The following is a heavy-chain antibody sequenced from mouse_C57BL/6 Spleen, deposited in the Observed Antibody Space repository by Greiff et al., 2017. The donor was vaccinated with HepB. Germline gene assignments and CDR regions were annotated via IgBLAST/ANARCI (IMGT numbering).Heavy chain of an antibody. CDR1: GFTFSSYA. CDR3: ARGDFCHYFDY. CDR2: ISDGGSYT. D-gene: IGHD2-4*01. V-gene: IGHV5-4*01. Sequence: EVQGVESGGGLVKPGGSLKLSCAASGFTFSSYAMSWVRQTPEKRLEWVATISDGGSYTYYPDNVKGRFTISRDNAKNNLYLQMSHLKSEDTAMYYCARGDFCHYFDYWGQGTTLTVSS. J-gene: IGHJ2*01.